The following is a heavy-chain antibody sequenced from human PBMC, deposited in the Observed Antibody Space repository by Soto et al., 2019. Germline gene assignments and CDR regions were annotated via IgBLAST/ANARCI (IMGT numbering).Heavy chain of an antibody. V-gene: IGHV4-34*01. Sequence: PSETLSLTCAVYGGSFSGYYWSWIRQPPGKGLEWIGEINHSGSTNYNPSLKSRVTISVDTSKNQFSLKLSSVTAEDTAVYYCTTDLTDILPWDVWGQGTTVTVSS. J-gene: IGHJ6*02. CDR1: GGSFSGYY. CDR3: TTDLTDILPWDV. D-gene: IGHD3-9*01. CDR2: INHSGST.